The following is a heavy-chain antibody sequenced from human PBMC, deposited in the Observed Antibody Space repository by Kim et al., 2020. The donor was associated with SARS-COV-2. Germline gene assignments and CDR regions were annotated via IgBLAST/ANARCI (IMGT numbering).Heavy chain of an antibody. J-gene: IGHJ6*02. Sequence: GGSLRLSCAASGFTFSSYSMNWVRQAPGKGLEWVSSISSSSSYIYYADSVKGRFTISRDNAKNSLYLQMNSLRAEDTAVYYCARDQGFGEIYYYGMDVWGQGTTVTVSS. V-gene: IGHV3-21*01. CDR1: GFTFSSYS. D-gene: IGHD3-10*01. CDR2: ISSSSSYI. CDR3: ARDQGFGEIYYYGMDV.